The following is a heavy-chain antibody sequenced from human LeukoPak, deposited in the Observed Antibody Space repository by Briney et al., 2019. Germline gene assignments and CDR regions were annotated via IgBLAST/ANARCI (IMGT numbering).Heavy chain of an antibody. CDR3: ATWDSGRYSQIDN. CDR2: IYISGST. Sequence: SETLSLTCTVSGGTISSYYWSWIRQPAGKGLEWIGRIYISGSTNYNPSPKSRVTMSVDTSKNQFSLKLSSVTAADTAVYYCATWDSGRYSQIDNWGQGTLVTVSS. V-gene: IGHV4-4*07. D-gene: IGHD1-26*01. J-gene: IGHJ4*02. CDR1: GGTISSYY.